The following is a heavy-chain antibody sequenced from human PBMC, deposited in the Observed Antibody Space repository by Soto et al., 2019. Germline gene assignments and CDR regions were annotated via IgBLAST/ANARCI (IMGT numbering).Heavy chain of an antibody. CDR1: GFTFITYS. Sequence: GGSLRLSCAASGFTFITYSMNWVRQAPGKGLEWVSYISSSSSTIHYADSVKGRFTISRENAKNSLYLQMNSLRAGDTAVYYCARTGGDGYNYGAFDIWGQGTMVTVSS. D-gene: IGHD5-12*01. CDR3: ARTGGDGYNYGAFDI. CDR2: ISSSSSTI. V-gene: IGHV3-48*01. J-gene: IGHJ3*02.